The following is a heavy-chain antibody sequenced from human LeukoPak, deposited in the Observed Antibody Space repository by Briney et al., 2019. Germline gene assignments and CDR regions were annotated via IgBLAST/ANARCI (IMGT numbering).Heavy chain of an antibody. CDR2: ISRGGSTI. V-gene: IGHV3-11*01. Sequence: GGSLRLSCAASGFTFSDYYMSWIRQAPGKGLEWVSYISRGGSTIYYADPVKGRFTISRDNAKNSLYLQMNSLRAEDTAVYYCARDFTYTGYFDPWGQGTLVTVSS. J-gene: IGHJ5*02. CDR3: ARDFTYTGYFDP. D-gene: IGHD3-16*01. CDR1: GFTFSDYY.